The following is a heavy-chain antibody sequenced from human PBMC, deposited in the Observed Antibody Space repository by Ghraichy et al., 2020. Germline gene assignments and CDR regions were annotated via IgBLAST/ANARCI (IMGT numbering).Heavy chain of an antibody. CDR1: GFTFGAYS. D-gene: IGHD4-23*01. CDR2: ITSSSSFI. Sequence: GGSLRLSCVGSGFTFGAYSMNWVRQSPGKRLEWVSYITSSSSFIYYADSVKGRFTISRDNAQNSLSLQMNSLTDEDTAVYYCARGSRVVRFYYYDGMDVWRQRTTIALSS. J-gene: IGHJ6*02. V-gene: IGHV3-48*02. CDR3: ARGSRVVRFYYYDGMDV.